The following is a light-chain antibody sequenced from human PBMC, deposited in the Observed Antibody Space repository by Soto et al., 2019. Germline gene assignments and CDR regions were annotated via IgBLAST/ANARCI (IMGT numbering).Light chain of an antibody. CDR3: QQYGSSPRT. J-gene: IGKJ1*01. V-gene: IGKV3-20*01. Sequence: EIVLTQSPGTLSLSPGERATLSCSASQSVRSDYLAWYQQKPGQAPRLHIYGASTRATGIPDRFTGSGSGTDFTLTISRLEPEDFAVYYCQQYGSSPRTFGQGTKVDIK. CDR2: GAS. CDR1: QSVRSDY.